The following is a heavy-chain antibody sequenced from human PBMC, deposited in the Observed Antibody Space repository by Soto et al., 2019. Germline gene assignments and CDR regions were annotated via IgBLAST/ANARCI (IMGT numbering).Heavy chain of an antibody. CDR2: ISRDGGTK. J-gene: IGHJ4*02. CDR1: GFTVSTYG. V-gene: IGHV3-30*03. D-gene: IGHD2-8*02. CDR3: TGEGASGY. Sequence: QVQLVESGGGVVQPGRSLRLSCAVSGFTVSTYGMHWVRQAPGKGLEWVAVISRDGGTKYYADSVKGRFTISRDNSRNTLFLEMNSLRSDDMAGDYCTGEGASGYWGQGTLVTVSS.